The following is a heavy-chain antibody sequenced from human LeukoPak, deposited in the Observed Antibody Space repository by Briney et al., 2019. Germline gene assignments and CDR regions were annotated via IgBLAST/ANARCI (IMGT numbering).Heavy chain of an antibody. CDR2: ISYSGNT. Sequence: SETLSLTCTVSGGSIISSDYHWGWVRQPPGKGLEWTGTISYSGNTDYNPSLRSRVTISVDTSNNQFSLRLGSVTAADTAVYHCARHCCSGPAKRVFDIWGQGTMVTVSS. V-gene: IGHV4-39*01. CDR3: ARHCCSGPAKRVFDI. CDR1: GGSIISSDYH. J-gene: IGHJ3*02. D-gene: IGHD2-15*01.